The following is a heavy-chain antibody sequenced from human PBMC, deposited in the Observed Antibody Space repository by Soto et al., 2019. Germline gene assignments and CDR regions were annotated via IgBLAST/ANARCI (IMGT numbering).Heavy chain of an antibody. CDR1: GFTFSSYS. J-gene: IGHJ6*02. CDR3: AGIAAALDYYYGMDV. V-gene: IGHV3-48*02. CDR2: ISSSSSTI. Sequence: VGSLRLSCAASGFTFSSYSMNWVRQAPGKGLEWVSYISSSSSTIHYADSVKGRFTISRDNAKNSLYLQMNSLRDEDTAVYYCAGIAAALDYYYGMDVWGQGTTVTVSS. D-gene: IGHD6-13*01.